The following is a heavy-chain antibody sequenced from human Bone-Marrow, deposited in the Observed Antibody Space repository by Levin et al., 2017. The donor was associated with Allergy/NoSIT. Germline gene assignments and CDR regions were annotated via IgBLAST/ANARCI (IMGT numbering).Heavy chain of an antibody. CDR2: ISWNSGKT. J-gene: IGHJ3*01. CDR3: VKSLNTMTIHDGFDF. CDR1: RFIFDDYG. V-gene: IGHV3-9*01. D-gene: IGHD1/OR15-1a*01. Sequence: GGSLRLSCATSRFIFDDYGMYWVRQAPGKGLEWVSGISWNSGKTHYADSVKGRFIISRDNAKNSLYLQMNSLRTEDTALYYCVKSLNTMTIHDGFDFWGQGTMVTVSA.